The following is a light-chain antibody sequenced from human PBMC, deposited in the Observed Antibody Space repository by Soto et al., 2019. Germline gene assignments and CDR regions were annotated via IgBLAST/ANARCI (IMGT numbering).Light chain of an antibody. V-gene: IGKV1-39*01. CDR2: GAS. CDR1: RSISSS. CDR3: QESAGSVMYT. J-gene: IGKJ2*01. Sequence: DIQLTQSPSSLSASIGDRVTITCRASRSISSSLNWYQQKSGKAPKLLIYGASTLQAGVPSRFSGSGSGTDFTLTISSLQPEDFATYYCQESAGSVMYTFGQGTKLEMK.